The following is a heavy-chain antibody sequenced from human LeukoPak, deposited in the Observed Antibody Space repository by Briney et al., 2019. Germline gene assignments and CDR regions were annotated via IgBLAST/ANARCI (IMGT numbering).Heavy chain of an antibody. CDR2: IYYTGST. V-gene: IGHV4-59*08. D-gene: IGHD3-16*01. CDR3: AKIQGGFNWFDP. Sequence: SETLSLTCTVSGGSISGFYWSWSRQPPGKGLEWIGYIYYTGSTNYNPSLKSRVTMSVDTSNNQFSLKVKYVTAADTAVYYCAKIQGGFNWFDPWGQGTPVTVSS. CDR1: GGSISGFY. J-gene: IGHJ5*02.